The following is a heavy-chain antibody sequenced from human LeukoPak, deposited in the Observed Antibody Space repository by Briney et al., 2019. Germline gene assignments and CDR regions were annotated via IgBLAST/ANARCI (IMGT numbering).Heavy chain of an antibody. CDR1: GYTFSDYF. D-gene: IGHD6-13*01. J-gene: IGHJ4*02. Sequence: ASVKVSCKTSGYTFSDYFVHWLQPAPGQGLAGMGWIKPNSGGTPYAQKVQGRVTMTRDTSIRTAYMELSRLTYDDTAVYYCARYYSSNWQFDYWGQGTLVTVSS. CDR2: IKPNSGGT. CDR3: ARYYSSNWQFDY. V-gene: IGHV1-2*02.